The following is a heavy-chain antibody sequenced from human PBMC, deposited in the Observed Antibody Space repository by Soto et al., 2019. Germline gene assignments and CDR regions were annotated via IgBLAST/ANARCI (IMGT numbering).Heavy chain of an antibody. CDR2: ISGSGGST. CDR3: AKDSLRIAAALGWFDP. J-gene: IGHJ5*02. D-gene: IGHD6-13*01. Sequence: PGGSLRLSCAASGFTFSSYAMSWVRQAPGKGLEWVSAISGSGGSTYYADSVKGRFTISRDNSKNTLYLQMNSLRAEDTAVYYCAKDSLRIAAALGWFDPWGQGTLVTV. CDR1: GFTFSSYA. V-gene: IGHV3-23*01.